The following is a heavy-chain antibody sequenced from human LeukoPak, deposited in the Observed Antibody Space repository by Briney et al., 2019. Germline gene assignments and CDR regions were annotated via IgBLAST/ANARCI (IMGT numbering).Heavy chain of an antibody. Sequence: ASVKVSCKASGGTFSSYAISWVRQAPGQGLEWMGRIITIFGTANYAQKFQGRVTITTDESTSTAYMELSSLRSEDTAVYYCASSGGPGEGYTYYYYMDVWGKGTTVTVYS. CDR1: GGTFSSYA. D-gene: IGHD3-10*01. CDR2: IITIFGTA. J-gene: IGHJ6*03. CDR3: ASSGGPGEGYTYYYYMDV. V-gene: IGHV1-69*05.